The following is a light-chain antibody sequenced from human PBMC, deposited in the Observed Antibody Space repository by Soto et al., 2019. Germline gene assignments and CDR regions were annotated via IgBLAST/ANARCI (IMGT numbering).Light chain of an antibody. Sequence: IVVSQSPSTLSVSPGERVTLSCRASQSINNKVAWYQQKPGQAPRLLIYGASTRATGISARFSGSGSGTEFTLTISSLQSEDFAVYYCQQYNNWPPITFGQGTRLEIK. CDR1: QSINNK. J-gene: IGKJ5*01. CDR2: GAS. CDR3: QQYNNWPPIT. V-gene: IGKV3-15*01.